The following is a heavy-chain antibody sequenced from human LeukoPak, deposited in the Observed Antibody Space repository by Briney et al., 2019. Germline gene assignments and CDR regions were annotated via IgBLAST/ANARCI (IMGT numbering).Heavy chain of an antibody. CDR1: GFTFDDYA. J-gene: IGHJ3*02. D-gene: IGHD3-16*01. V-gene: IGHV3-9*01. CDR2: ISWNSGSI. Sequence: PGRSLRLSCAASGFTFDDYAMHWVRQAPGKGLEWVSGISWNSGSIGYADSVKGRFTISRDNAKNSLYLQMNSLRAEDTALYYCATRYTFGGDNDAFDIWGQGTMVTVSS. CDR3: ATRYTFGGDNDAFDI.